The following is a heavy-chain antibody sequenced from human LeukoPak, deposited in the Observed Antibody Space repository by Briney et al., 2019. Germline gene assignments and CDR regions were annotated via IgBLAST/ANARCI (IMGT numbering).Heavy chain of an antibody. D-gene: IGHD3-22*01. Sequence: GGSLRLSCAASGFTVSSNYMSWVRQAPGKGLEWVAAISGSGDNTYYADSVKGRFTISRDNSKNTLYLQMNSLRAEDTAVFYCAKVSYDSSAYYPGYFQHWGQGTLVTVSS. CDR2: ISGSGDNT. J-gene: IGHJ1*01. CDR3: AKVSYDSSAYYPGYFQH. CDR1: GFTVSSNY. V-gene: IGHV3-23*01.